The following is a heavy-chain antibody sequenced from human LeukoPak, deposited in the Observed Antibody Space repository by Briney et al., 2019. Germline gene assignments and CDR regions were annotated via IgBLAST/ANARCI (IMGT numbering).Heavy chain of an antibody. D-gene: IGHD3-3*01. CDR2: INHSGST. V-gene: IGHV4-30-4*08. J-gene: IGHJ4*02. Sequence: SQTLSLTCTVSGGSISSGDYYWSWIRQPPGKGLEWIGEINHSGSTNYNPSLKSRVTISVDTSKNQFSLKLSSVTAADTAVCYCARGGYDFWSGYIDYWGQGTLVTVSS. CDR1: GGSISSGDYY. CDR3: ARGGYDFWSGYIDY.